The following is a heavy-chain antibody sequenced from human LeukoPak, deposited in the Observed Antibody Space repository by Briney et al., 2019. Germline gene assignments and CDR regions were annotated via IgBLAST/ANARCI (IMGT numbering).Heavy chain of an antibody. D-gene: IGHD5-12*01. Sequence: SETLSLTCTVSGGSISSSSYYWGWIRQPPGKGLEWIGSIYYSGSTNYNPSLKSRVTISVDTSKNQFSLKLSSVTAADTAVYYCARHGDGYNPPFDYWGQGTLVTVSS. CDR2: IYYSGST. J-gene: IGHJ4*02. CDR1: GGSISSSSYY. V-gene: IGHV4-39*01. CDR3: ARHGDGYNPPFDY.